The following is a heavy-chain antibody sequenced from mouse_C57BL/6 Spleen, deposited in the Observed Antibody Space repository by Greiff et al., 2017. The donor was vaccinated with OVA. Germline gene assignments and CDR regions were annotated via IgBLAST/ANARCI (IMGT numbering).Heavy chain of an antibody. CDR2: IYPGDGDT. V-gene: IGHV1-82*01. CDR1: GYAFRSSW. J-gene: IGHJ3*01. CDR3: AREEETSWFAY. Sequence: QVQLQQSGPELVKPGASVKISCKASGYAFRSSWMNWVKQRPGKGLEWIVRIYPGDGDTNYNGKFKGKATLTADKSSSTAYMQLSSLTSEDSAVYFCAREEETSWFAYWGQGTLVTVSA.